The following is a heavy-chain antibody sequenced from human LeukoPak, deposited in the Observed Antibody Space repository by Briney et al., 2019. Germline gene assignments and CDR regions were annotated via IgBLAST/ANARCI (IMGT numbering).Heavy chain of an antibody. V-gene: IGHV3-74*01. CDR1: GFNFRNYW. CDR2: INSDGSST. CDR3: AIAARGMDV. J-gene: IGHJ6*03. Sequence: GGSLRLSCAASGFNFRNYWMHWVRQAPGKGLVWVSRINSDGSSTSYADSVKGRFTISRDNAENTLYLQINSLRAEDTAVYYCAIAARGMDVWGKGTTVTVSS.